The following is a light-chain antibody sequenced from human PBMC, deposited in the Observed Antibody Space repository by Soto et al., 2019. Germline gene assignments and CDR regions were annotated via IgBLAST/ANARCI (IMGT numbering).Light chain of an antibody. CDR2: VGS. Sequence: EIGLPQSPATLSLSPGERATLSCRASQGVSSRDLAWYQQKPGQAPGLLIYVGSSRATGIPDRFSGSGSGTDFTLTISRLEPEDFAVYYCQQYGSFPYTFGQGTKLEI. CDR3: QQYGSFPYT. CDR1: QGVSSRD. J-gene: IGKJ2*01. V-gene: IGKV3-20*01.